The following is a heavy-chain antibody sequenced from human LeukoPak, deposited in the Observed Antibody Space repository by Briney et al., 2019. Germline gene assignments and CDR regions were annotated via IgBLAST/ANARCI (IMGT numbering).Heavy chain of an antibody. CDR1: GFXFSRYW. V-gene: IGHV3-74*01. Sequence: GGSLRLSCAASGFXFSRYWIHWVRQAPGKGLVWVSHINSDGSSTGYADSVKGRFTISRDNAKNTLYLQMNSLRAEDTAVFYCARGSGIYLFDYWGQGTLVTVSS. CDR2: INSDGSST. D-gene: IGHD1-26*01. J-gene: IGHJ4*02. CDR3: ARGSGIYLFDY.